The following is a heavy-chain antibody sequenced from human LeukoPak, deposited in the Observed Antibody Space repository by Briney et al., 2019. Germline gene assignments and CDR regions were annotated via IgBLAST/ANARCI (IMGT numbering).Heavy chain of an antibody. Sequence: PGRSLRLSCAASGFTFSSYDMHWVRQAPGKGLEWVAFISYDGSNKYYVDSVKGRFTISRDNSKNTLYLQMNSLRAEDTAVYYCARSFYDFLNGPYEEAFDMWGQGTMVTVSS. D-gene: IGHD3-3*01. CDR3: ARSFYDFLNGPYEEAFDM. V-gene: IGHV3-30*03. CDR1: GFTFSSYD. J-gene: IGHJ3*02. CDR2: ISYDGSNK.